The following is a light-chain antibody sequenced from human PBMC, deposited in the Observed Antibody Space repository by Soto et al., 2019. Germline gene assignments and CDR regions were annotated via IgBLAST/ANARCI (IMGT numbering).Light chain of an antibody. V-gene: IGKV1-5*03. CDR1: QRIGSW. Sequence: DIQMTQSPSTLSASVGDRVTITCRASQRIGSWLAWYQQKPGKAPNLLIYKASSLESGAPSRFSGSGSGTEFTLTISSLQPDGFATYYCLQYSNYWTFGQGTKVEIK. CDR2: KAS. CDR3: LQYSNYWT. J-gene: IGKJ1*01.